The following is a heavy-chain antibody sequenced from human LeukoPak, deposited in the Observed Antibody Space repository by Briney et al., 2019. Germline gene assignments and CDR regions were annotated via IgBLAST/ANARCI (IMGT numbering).Heavy chain of an antibody. V-gene: IGHV4-34*01. J-gene: IGHJ5*02. D-gene: IGHD3-10*01. Sequence: SETLSLTCAVYGGSFSGYYWSWIRQPPGKGLEWIGEINHSGSTNYNPSLKSRVTISVDTSKNQFSLKLSSVTAADTAVYYCARGVYVLLWFGELRISWFDPWGQGTLVTVSP. CDR1: GGSFSGYY. CDR3: ARGVYVLLWFGELRISWFDP. CDR2: INHSGST.